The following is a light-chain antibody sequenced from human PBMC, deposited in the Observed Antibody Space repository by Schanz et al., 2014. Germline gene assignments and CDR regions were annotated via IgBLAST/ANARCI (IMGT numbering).Light chain of an antibody. Sequence: QSALTQPASVSGSPGQSITISCSGTSSDVGGYNYVSWYQHHPGKAPKLMISDVSNRPSGVSNRFSGSKSGNTASLTISGLQAEDEGDYYCSSYTSSSTVVFGGGTKLTVL. V-gene: IGLV2-14*03. CDR3: SSYTSSSTVV. J-gene: IGLJ2*01. CDR1: SSDVGGYNY. CDR2: DVS.